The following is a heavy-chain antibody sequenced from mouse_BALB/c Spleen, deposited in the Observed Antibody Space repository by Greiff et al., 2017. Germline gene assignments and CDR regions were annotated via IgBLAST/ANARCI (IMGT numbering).Heavy chain of an antibody. J-gene: IGHJ3*01. D-gene: IGHD2-3*01. CDR1: GYAFSSYW. CDR3: AREGIYDGYYGFAY. CDR2: IYPGDGDT. Sequence: ESGAELVRPGSSVKISCKASGYAFSSYWMNWVKQRPGQGLEWIGQIYPGDGDTNYNGKFKGKATLTADKSSSTAYMQLSSLTSEDSAVYFCAREGIYDGYYGFAYWGQGTLVTVSA. V-gene: IGHV1-80*01.